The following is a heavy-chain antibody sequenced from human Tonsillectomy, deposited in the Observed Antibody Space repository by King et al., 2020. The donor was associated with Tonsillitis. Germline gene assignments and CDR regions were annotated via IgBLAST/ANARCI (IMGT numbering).Heavy chain of an antibody. CDR1: GFSFSNAW. Sequence: DVQLVESGGGLVKPGGSLRLSCATSGFSFSNAWMNWVRQAPGKGREWIGVIKNKGDGGTTDYAAPVNGRFTISRDDSKDTVYLQMNSLKTEDTALYYCTTGIRGSGWYGYYWGQGSLVTVSS. CDR2: IKNKGDGGTT. J-gene: IGHJ4*02. D-gene: IGHD6-19*01. CDR3: TTGIRGSGWYGYY. V-gene: IGHV3-15*01.